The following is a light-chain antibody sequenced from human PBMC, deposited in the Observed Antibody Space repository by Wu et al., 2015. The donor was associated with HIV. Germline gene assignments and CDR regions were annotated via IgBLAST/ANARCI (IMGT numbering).Light chain of an antibody. CDR1: QSVASF. CDR3: QQYSSAPFT. CDR2: DAS. V-gene: IGKV3-11*01. J-gene: IGKJ3*01. Sequence: EIVLTQFPATLSLSPGERATLSCRASQSVASFLAWYQQKPGQAPRLLIYDASNRATGIPARFSGSGSGTDFTLTISSLEPEDFAAYYCQQYSSAPFTFGPGTKVDLK.